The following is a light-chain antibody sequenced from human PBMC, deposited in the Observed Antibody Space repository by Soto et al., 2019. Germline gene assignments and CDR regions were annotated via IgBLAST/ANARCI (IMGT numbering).Light chain of an antibody. CDR1: SSDVGGYNY. CDR2: EVS. V-gene: IGLV2-14*01. CDR3: SSYTSSSAWV. J-gene: IGLJ1*01. Sequence: QSVRTQPASVSGSPGQAVTISCTGTSSDVGGYNYVSWYQQHPGKAPKLMIYEVSNRPSGVSNRFSGSKSGNTASLTISGLQAEDEADYYCSSYTSSSAWVFGTGTKVTVL.